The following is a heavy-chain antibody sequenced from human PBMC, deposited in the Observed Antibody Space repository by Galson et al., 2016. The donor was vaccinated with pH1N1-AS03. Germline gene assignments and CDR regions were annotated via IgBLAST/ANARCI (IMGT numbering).Heavy chain of an antibody. CDR1: GYSFTNYW. CDR2: FDPSDSHT. D-gene: IGHD5-12*01. J-gene: IGHJ4*02. Sequence: QSGAEVKKPGESLRISCKGSGYSFTNYWINWVRQMPGKGLEWMGRFDPSDSHTSYSPPFQGHVTFSADKSINTAYLQWSSLKSSDTAIYYCARGYSGFGFVYWGQGTLVTVSS. V-gene: IGHV5-10-1*01. CDR3: ARGYSGFGFVY.